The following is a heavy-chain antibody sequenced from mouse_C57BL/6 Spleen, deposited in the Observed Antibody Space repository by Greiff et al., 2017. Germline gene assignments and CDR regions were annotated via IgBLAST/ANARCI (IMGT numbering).Heavy chain of an antibody. CDR1: GYTFTSYT. D-gene: IGHD1-1*01. CDR3: ARDHYYGSSYDDWYFDV. J-gene: IGHJ1*03. V-gene: IGHV1-4*01. Sequence: VQLQQSGAELARPGASVKMSCKASGYTFTSYTMHWVKQRPGQGLEWIGYINPSSGYTKYNQKFKDKATLTADKSSSTAYMQLSSLTSEDSAVYYCARDHYYGSSYDDWYFDVWGTGTTVTVSS. CDR2: INPSSGYT.